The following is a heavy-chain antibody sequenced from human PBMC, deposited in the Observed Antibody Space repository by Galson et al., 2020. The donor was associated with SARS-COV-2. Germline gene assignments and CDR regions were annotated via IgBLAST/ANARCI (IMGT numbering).Heavy chain of an antibody. Sequence: SETLSLTCAVYGRSFSGYYWSGFRQPPGKGLVWFGEINPSGSTTYTARPNSRGSTSVDTSTNHFALKLSSVTAADTPVYYCAREDNLVLVVTATRMCYFDYWSRGTLATVSS. CDR3: AREDNLVLVVTATRMCYFDY. CDR2: INPSGST. V-gene: IGHV4-34*01. D-gene: IGHD2-21*02. J-gene: IGHJ4*02. CDR1: GRSFSGYY.